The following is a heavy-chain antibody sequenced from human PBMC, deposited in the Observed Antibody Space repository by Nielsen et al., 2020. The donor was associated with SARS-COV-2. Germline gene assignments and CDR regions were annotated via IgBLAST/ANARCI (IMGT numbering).Heavy chain of an antibody. Sequence: GGSLRLSCAASGFTFSSYWMSWVRQAPGKGLEWVANIKQDGSEKYYVDSVKGRFTISRDNAKNSLYLQMNSLRAEDTALYHCARDKGYSYEWGTNWFDPWGQGTLVTVSS. CDR3: ARDKGYSYEWGTNWFDP. CDR2: IKQDGSEK. J-gene: IGHJ5*02. CDR1: GFTFSSYW. D-gene: IGHD5-18*01. V-gene: IGHV3-7*03.